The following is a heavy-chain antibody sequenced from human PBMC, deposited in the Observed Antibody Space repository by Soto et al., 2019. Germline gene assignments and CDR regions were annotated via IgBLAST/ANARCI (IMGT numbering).Heavy chain of an antibody. V-gene: IGHV1-8*01. D-gene: IGHD3-16*01. CDR1: GYTFTTFD. CDR2: MSTNSGNT. Sequence: QVQLVQSGAAVEKPGASVKVSCRPSGYTFTTFDINCVRQAPGQGLEWMGWMSTNSGNTGNEQKFQGRVVMTRDTAISTAYRELRSLTSEDRAVYYCARGITQGYDYWGQGTLVTVSS. J-gene: IGHJ4*02. CDR3: ARGITQGYDY.